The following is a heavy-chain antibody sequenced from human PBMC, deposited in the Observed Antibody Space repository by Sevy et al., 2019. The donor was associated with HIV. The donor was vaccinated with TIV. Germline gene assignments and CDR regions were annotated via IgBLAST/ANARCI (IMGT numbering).Heavy chain of an antibody. V-gene: IGHV1-18*01. CDR1: GYTFTSYG. CDR2: ISAYNGNT. D-gene: IGHD2-8*02. J-gene: IGHJ6*02. CDR3: ASGVGTGGVCGYGMDV. Sequence: ASVKVSCKASGYTFTSYGISWVRQAPGQGLEWMGWISAYNGNTNYAQKLQGRVTMTTDTSTSTAYMELRSLRSDDTAVYYCASGVGTGGVCGYGMDVWGQGTTVTVSS.